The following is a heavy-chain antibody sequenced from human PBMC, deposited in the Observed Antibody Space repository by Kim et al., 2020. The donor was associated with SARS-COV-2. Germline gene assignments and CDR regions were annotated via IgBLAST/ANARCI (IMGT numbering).Heavy chain of an antibody. J-gene: IGHJ6*02. CDR3: TKAAAAGGGTRYGTDV. CDR1: GFTFSSYA. V-gene: IGHV3-23*01. CDR2: ISDSGGLT. Sequence: GGSQRLSCAASGFTFSSYAMSWVRQAPGKGLEWVSVISDSGGLTYYAASVKGRFTISRDNSKNTLFLQMNSLRAEDTAVYYCTKAAAAGGGTRYGTDVWGQGTTVTVSS. D-gene: IGHD3-16*01.